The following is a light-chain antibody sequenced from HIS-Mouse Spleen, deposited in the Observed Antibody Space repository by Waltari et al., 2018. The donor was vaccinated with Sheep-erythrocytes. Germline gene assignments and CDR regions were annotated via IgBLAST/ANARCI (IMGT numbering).Light chain of an antibody. Sequence: QSALTQPPSASGSPGQSVTISCTGTSSDVGGYNYFSWYQQHPGKAPKLMIYEGSKRPSGVSNRFSGSKSGNTASLTISGLQAEDEADYYCCSYAGSSTPWVFGGGTKLTVL. V-gene: IGLV2-23*01. CDR1: SSDVGGYNY. J-gene: IGLJ3*02. CDR2: EGS. CDR3: CSYAGSSTPWV.